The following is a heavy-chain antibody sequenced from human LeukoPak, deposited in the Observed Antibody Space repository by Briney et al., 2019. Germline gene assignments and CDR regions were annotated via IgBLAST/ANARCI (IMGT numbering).Heavy chain of an antibody. CDR1: GFNFNTYG. V-gene: IGHV3-73*01. D-gene: IGHD1-1*01. CDR2: IRSKTNSYAT. CDR3: TRYNVGFES. Sequence: GGSLRLSCAASGFNFNTYGMYWVRQASGKGLEWVGRIRSKTNSYATSYAASVKGRFALSRDDSKNTAYLQMNSLKTEDTAVYYCTRYNVGFESWGQGTLVTVSS. J-gene: IGHJ4*02.